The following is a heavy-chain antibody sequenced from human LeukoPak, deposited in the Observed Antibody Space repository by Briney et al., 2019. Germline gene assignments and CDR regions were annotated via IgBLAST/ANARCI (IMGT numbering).Heavy chain of an antibody. CDR2: IYYSGST. J-gene: IGHJ4*02. Sequence: PSETLSLTCTVSGGSISSYYWNWIRQPPGKGLEWIGYIYYSGSTNYNPSLKSRVTISVDTSKNQFSLKLSSVTAADTAVYYCARAACSGSYHSDYWGQGTLVTVSS. V-gene: IGHV4-59*01. CDR3: ARAACSGSYHSDY. D-gene: IGHD1-26*01. CDR1: GGSISSYY.